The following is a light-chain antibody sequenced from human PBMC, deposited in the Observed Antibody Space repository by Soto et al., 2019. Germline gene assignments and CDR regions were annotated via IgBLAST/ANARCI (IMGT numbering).Light chain of an antibody. J-gene: IGLJ3*02. CDR1: SSNIGAGYD. CDR2: GNN. Sequence: QSVLTQPPSVSGAPGQRVTISCTGSSSNIGAGYDVHWYQQLPGTAPKLLIYGNNNRPSGVPDRFSGSKSGTSGSLAITGLQSEDQADYNCQSYDSSLNGWVFGGGTKLTVL. V-gene: IGLV1-40*01. CDR3: QSYDSSLNGWV.